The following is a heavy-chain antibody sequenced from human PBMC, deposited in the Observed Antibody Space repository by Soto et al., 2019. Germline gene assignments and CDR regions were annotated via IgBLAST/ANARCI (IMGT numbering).Heavy chain of an antibody. CDR1: GFTFSSYG. D-gene: IGHD2-15*01. J-gene: IGHJ4*02. V-gene: IGHV3-30*18. CDR3: AKLQSRWELRRGYLDY. CDR2: ISDDGSNK. Sequence: QVQLVESGGGVVQPGRSLRLSCAASGFTFSSYGMHWVRQAPGKGLEWVAVISDDGSNKYYADSVKGRFTISRDNSKNKLYLQMTSLRAEDTGVYYLAKLQSRWELRRGYLDYWGQGTLVTVSS.